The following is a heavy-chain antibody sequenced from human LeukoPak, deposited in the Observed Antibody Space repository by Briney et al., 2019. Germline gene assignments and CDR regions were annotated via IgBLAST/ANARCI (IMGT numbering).Heavy chain of an antibody. D-gene: IGHD6-13*01. V-gene: IGHV1-69*06. CDR1: GGTFSGYA. Sequence: SVKVSCKASGGTFSGYAISWVRQAPGQGLEWMGRIIPIFGTANYAQKFQGRVTITADKSTSTAYMELSSLRSEDTAVYYCAYHMRIDSSSWPFMDYWGQGTLVTVSS. CDR2: IIPIFGTA. CDR3: AYHMRIDSSSWPFMDY. J-gene: IGHJ4*02.